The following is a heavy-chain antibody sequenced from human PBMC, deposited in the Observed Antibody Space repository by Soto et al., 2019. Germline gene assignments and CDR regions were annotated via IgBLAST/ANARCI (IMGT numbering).Heavy chain of an antibody. J-gene: IGHJ4*02. CDR3: ARAKYYYDTSGYPSYYFDY. CDR2: INSDGSST. CDR1: GFTFSNYW. V-gene: IGHV3-74*01. Sequence: PVGSLGHSCAVSGFTFSNYWMHWVRQAPGTGLVWVSRINSDGSSTGYADSVKGRFPISRDNAKNTLYLQMNSLRVEDTAVYYCARAKYYYDTSGYPSYYFDYWGLGPLVTVAS. D-gene: IGHD3-22*01.